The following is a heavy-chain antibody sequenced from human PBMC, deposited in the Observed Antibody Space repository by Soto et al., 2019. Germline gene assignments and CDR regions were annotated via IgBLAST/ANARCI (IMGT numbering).Heavy chain of an antibody. CDR1: GDTFTSYG. CDR2: ISAYNGNT. CDR3: ARVGSYSSSWSRIEYYYYYGMDV. Sequence: ASVKVSCKASGDTFTSYGISWVGQAAGQGREWMGWISAYNGNTNYAQKLQGRVTMTTDTSTSTAYMELRSLRSDDTAVYYCARVGSYSSSWSRIEYYYYYGMDVWGQGTMVTVSS. D-gene: IGHD6-13*01. J-gene: IGHJ6*02. V-gene: IGHV1-18*01.